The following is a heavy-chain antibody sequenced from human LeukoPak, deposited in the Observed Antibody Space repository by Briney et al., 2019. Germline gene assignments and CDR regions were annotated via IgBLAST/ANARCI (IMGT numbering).Heavy chain of an antibody. J-gene: IGHJ4*02. V-gene: IGHV4-4*07. CDR1: AGSISNYY. CDR3: VRDRIFGIFDY. Sequence: SETLSLACSVSAGSISNYYWSWIRQPAGKGLEWIGRIYTSGSVNYSPSLMSRVTMSVDTSKNQLSLQVRSVTAADTAVYYCVRDRIFGIFDYSGQGALVTVSS. D-gene: IGHD3-3*02. CDR2: IYTSGSV.